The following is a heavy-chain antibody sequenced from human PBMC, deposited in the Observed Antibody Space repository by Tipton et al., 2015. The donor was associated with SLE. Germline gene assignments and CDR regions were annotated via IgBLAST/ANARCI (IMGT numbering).Heavy chain of an antibody. CDR2: INHSGST. CDR1: GGSFSGYY. Sequence: TLSLTCAVYGGSFSGYYWSWIRQPPGKGLEWIGEINHSGSTNYNPSLKSRVTISVDTSKNQFSLKLSSVTAADTAVYYCATPGDLEEHDAFDIWGQGTMVTVSS. D-gene: IGHD7-27*01. V-gene: IGHV4-34*01. J-gene: IGHJ3*02. CDR3: ATPGDLEEHDAFDI.